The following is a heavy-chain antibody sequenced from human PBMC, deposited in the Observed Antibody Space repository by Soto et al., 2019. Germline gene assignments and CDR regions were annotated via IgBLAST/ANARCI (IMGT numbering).Heavy chain of an antibody. D-gene: IGHD3-22*01. Sequence: PGGSLRLSCAASGFTFSSYAMSWVRQAPGRGLEWVSAISGSGGSTYYADSVKGRFTISRDNSKNTLYLQMNSLRAEDTAVYYCAKLWYDSSGYYSEGTYYYYGMDVWGQGTTVTVSS. V-gene: IGHV3-23*01. CDR1: GFTFSSYA. CDR2: ISGSGGST. CDR3: AKLWYDSSGYYSEGTYYYYGMDV. J-gene: IGHJ6*02.